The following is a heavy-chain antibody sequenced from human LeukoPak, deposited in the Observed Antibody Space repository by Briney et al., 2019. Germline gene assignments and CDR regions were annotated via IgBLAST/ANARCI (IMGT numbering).Heavy chain of an antibody. V-gene: IGHV4-59*01. CDR3: AGEGGSYSNYFDY. CDR2: IYYSGST. J-gene: IGHJ4*02. Sequence: SETLSLTCTISGGSISSYYWSWIRQPPGKGLEWIGYIYYSGSTNYNPSLKSRVTISVDTSKKQFSLKLSSVTAADTAVYYCAGEGGSYSNYFDYWGQGTLVTVSS. D-gene: IGHD1-26*01. CDR1: GGSISSYY.